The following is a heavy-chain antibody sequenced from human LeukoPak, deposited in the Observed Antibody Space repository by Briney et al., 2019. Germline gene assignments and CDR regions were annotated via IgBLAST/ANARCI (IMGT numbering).Heavy chain of an antibody. Sequence: PGGSLRLSCAASGFTFSSYAMSWVRQAPGKGLEWVSAISGSGGSTYYADPVKGRFTISRDNSKNTLYLQMNSLRAEDTAVYYCAKAKWIQLWFIDYWGQGTLVTVSS. V-gene: IGHV3-23*01. D-gene: IGHD5-18*01. CDR3: AKAKWIQLWFIDY. CDR2: ISGSGGST. J-gene: IGHJ4*02. CDR1: GFTFSSYA.